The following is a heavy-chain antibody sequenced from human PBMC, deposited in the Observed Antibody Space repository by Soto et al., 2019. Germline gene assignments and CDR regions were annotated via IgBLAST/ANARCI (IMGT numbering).Heavy chain of an antibody. V-gene: IGHV5-51*01. D-gene: IGHD2-2*01. CDR2: IYPGESVT. CDR3: YRIPHSTTSYYDHSFGMDV. J-gene: IGHJ6*02. CDR1: RYSFPSDW. Sequence: SLTISCKGSRYSFPSDWIGWVPQMPGKGLEWMGSIYPGESVTRYSPAFQGHVPISADKSIRTAYLQWSIPKAPDTATYYCYRIPHSTTSYYDHSFGMDVWGQGTTVTVSS.